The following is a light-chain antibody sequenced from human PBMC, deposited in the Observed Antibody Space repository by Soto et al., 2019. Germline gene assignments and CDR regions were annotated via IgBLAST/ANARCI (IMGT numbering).Light chain of an antibody. V-gene: IGKV3-15*01. CDR1: QSVNSN. Sequence: EIVMTQSPATLSVSPGERATLSCRASQSVNSNLAWYQQTPGQAPRLLIYGASTRATGIPARFSGSGSGTEFTLTISSLQSEDFAVYDCQQYNNWPPITFGQGTRLESK. CDR2: GAS. CDR3: QQYNNWPPIT. J-gene: IGKJ5*01.